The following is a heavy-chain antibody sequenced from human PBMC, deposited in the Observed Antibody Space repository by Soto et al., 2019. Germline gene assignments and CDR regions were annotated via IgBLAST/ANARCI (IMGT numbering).Heavy chain of an antibody. D-gene: IGHD2-21*02. V-gene: IGHV4-34*01. CDR1: GGSFSGYY. CDR2: INHSGST. CDR3: ARTWFWWGRPFDI. J-gene: IGHJ3*02. Sequence: PSETLSLTCAVYGGSFSGYYWSWIRQPPGKGLEWIGEINHSGSTNYNPSLKSRVTISVDTSKNQFSLKLSSVTAADTAVYYCARTWFWWGRPFDIWGQGTMVTVSS.